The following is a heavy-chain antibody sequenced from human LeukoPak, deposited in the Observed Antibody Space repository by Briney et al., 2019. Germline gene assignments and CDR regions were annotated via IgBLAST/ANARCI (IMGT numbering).Heavy chain of an antibody. CDR2: IIGTGGTT. J-gene: IGHJ4*02. CDR1: GFTFSSFA. CDR3: PKDLSSRGSSDY. V-gene: IGHV3-23*01. D-gene: IGHD1-26*01. Sequence: PGGSLRLSCAASGFTFSSFAMSWVRQAPGKGLEWVSAIIGTGGTTYYADSVKGRFTISRDNSKNTLYLQMNSLRAEDTALYYCPKDLSSRGSSDYWGQGTLVTVSS.